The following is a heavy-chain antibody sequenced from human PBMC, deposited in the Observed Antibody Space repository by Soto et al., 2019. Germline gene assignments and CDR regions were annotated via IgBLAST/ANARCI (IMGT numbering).Heavy chain of an antibody. CDR1: GFTFSSYS. J-gene: IGHJ4*02. D-gene: IGHD6-19*01. Sequence: EVQLVESGGGLVQPGGSLRLSCAASGFTFSSYSMNWVRQAPGKGLEWVSYISSSSSTIYYADSVKGRFTISRDNAKNSLYLQMNSLRAEDTAVYYGARSAVAGSVDYWGQGTLVTVSS. V-gene: IGHV3-48*01. CDR2: ISSSSSTI. CDR3: ARSAVAGSVDY.